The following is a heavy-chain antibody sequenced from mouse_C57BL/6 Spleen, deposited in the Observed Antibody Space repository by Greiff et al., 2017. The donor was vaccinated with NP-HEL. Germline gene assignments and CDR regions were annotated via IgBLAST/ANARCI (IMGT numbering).Heavy chain of an antibody. CDR1: GYTFTDYY. V-gene: IGHV1-26*01. J-gene: IGHJ3*01. CDR2: INPNNGGT. Sequence: VQLQQSGPELVKPGASVKISCKASGYTFTDYYMNWVKQSHGKSLEWIGDINPNNGGTSYNQKFKGKATLTVDKSSSTAYMELRSLTSEDSAVYYCARGEYGSSPAGFAYWGQGTLVTVSA. D-gene: IGHD1-1*01. CDR3: ARGEYGSSPAGFAY.